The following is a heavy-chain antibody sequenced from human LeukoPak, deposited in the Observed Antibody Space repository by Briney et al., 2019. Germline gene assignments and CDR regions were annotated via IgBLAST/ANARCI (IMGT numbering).Heavy chain of an antibody. CDR2: IYYSGST. CDR1: GGSISSYY. D-gene: IGHD6-13*01. Sequence: PSGTLSLTCTVSGGSISSYYWSWIRQPPGKGLEWIGYIYYSGSTNYNPSLKSRVTISVDTSKNQFSLKLSSVTAADTAVYYCARGILTDSSSWYGEGNYFDYWGQGTLVTVSS. V-gene: IGHV4-59*01. J-gene: IGHJ4*02. CDR3: ARGILTDSSSWYGEGNYFDY.